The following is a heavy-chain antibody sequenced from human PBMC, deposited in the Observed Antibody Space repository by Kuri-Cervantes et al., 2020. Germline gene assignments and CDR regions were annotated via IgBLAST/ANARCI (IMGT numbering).Heavy chain of an antibody. CDR1: GLTFSSTS. Sequence: GESLKISCAVSGLTFSSTSMNWVRQAPGKGLEWVSYISSGGSTIYYADFVKGRFTISRDNAKNSLYLQMNSLRAEDTAVYYCARNYYYMDFWGKGTTVTVS. CDR3: ARNYYYMDF. J-gene: IGHJ6*03. CDR2: ISSGGSTI. V-gene: IGHV3-48*01.